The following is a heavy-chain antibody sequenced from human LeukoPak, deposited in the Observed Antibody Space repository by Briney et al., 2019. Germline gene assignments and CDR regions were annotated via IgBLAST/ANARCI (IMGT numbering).Heavy chain of an antibody. D-gene: IGHD6-13*01. CDR1: GYTFTGYY. CDR3: ARGLSSWYYYNIGWFDP. V-gene: IGHV1-2*02. Sequence: ASVKVSCKASGYTFTGYYMHWARQAPGQGLEWMGWINPNSGGTNYAQKFQGRVTMTRDTSISTAYMELSRLRSDDTAVYYCARGLSSWYYYNIGWFDPWGQGTLVTVSS. CDR2: INPNSGGT. J-gene: IGHJ5*02.